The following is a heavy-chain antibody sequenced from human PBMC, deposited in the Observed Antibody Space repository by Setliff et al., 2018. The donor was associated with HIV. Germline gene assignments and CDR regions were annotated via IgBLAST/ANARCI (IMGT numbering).Heavy chain of an antibody. CDR1: GFTFSNYW. J-gene: IGHJ4*02. D-gene: IGHD3-16*01. V-gene: IGHV3-74*01. CDR2: IYKDGRST. Sequence: GGSLRLSCAASGFTFSNYWMHWVRQTPGKGLDWVSRIYKDGRSTSYPDSVKGRFTISRDNARDTLFLQMNSLRVEDTAVYYCVRDGDHYDLDYWGQGTLVTVSS. CDR3: VRDGDHYDLDY.